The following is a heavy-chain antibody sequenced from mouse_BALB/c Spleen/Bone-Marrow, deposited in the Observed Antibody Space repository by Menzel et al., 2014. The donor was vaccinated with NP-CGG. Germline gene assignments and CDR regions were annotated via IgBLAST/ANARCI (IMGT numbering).Heavy chain of an antibody. CDR2: IYPGSGST. J-gene: IGHJ2*01. CDR1: GYTFTSYW. Sequence: LQQSGSELVRPGASVKLSCKASGYTFTSYWMHWVKQRPGQGFEWIGNIYPGSGSTNYDEKFKSKATLTVDTSSSTAYMQLSSLTSEDSAVYYCTNHYFDYWGQGTTLTVSS. CDR3: TNHYFDY. V-gene: IGHV1S22*01.